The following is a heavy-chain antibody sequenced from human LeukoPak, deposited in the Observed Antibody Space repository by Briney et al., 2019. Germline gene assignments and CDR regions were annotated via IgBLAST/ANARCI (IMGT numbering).Heavy chain of an antibody. D-gene: IGHD6-6*01. V-gene: IGHV1-2*02. CDR1: GYTFTGYY. CDR2: IYPYSGDT. J-gene: IGHJ3*02. CDR3: ARDRNSGSSLDI. Sequence: ASVTVSCKASGYTFTGYYIHWVRQAPGQGLEWMGWIYPYSGDTNYAQNFQGRVTMTRDKSISTAYMELSSLKSDDTAVYYCARDRNSGSSLDIWGQGTMLTVSS.